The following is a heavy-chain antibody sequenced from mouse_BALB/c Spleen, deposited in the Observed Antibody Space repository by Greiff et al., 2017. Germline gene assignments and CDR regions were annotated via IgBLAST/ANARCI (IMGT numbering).Heavy chain of an antibody. V-gene: IGHV5-6-5*01. D-gene: IGHD2-3*01. CDR3: ARDRDGYVDY. CDR1: GFTFSSYA. CDR2: ISSGGST. J-gene: IGHJ2*01. Sequence: DVMLVESGGGLVKPGGSLKLSCAASGFTFSSYAMSWVRQTPEKRLEWVASISSGGSTYYPDSVKGRFTISRDNARNILYLQMSSLRSEDTAMYYCARDRDGYVDYWGQGTTLTVSS.